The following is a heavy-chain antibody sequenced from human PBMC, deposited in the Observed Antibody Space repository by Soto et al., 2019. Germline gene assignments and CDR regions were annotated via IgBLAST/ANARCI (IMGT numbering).Heavy chain of an antibody. V-gene: IGHV4-39*07. CDR2: IYYSGTT. CDR3: ARAPTYCSSTSCQPKVMDV. Sequence: SERMAITCTVSGCSISSSSYYWGWIRQPPGKGLEWIGWIYYSGTTNYNPSLKSRVTISVDTSKNQFSLKLSSVTAADTAVYYCARAPTYCSSTSCQPKVMDVWGQGTTVTVSS. J-gene: IGHJ6*02. D-gene: IGHD2-2*01. CDR1: GCSISSSSYY.